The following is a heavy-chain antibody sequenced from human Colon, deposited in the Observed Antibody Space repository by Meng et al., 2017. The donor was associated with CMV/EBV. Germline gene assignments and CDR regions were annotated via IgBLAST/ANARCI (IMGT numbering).Heavy chain of an antibody. V-gene: IGHV1-2*02. CDR3: VRESWYFDF. CDR1: GYTFTANH. J-gene: IGHJ4*02. Sequence: QWQRGQSGTEVKKPGASVKVSCKTSGYTFTANHLHWVRQAPGQGLEWMGWIYPQDGGTYFAQKFQDRVTLTRDTSITTAYMELSGLTSDDTAIYYCVRESWYFDFWGEGTLVTVSS. D-gene: IGHD6-13*01. CDR2: IYPQDGGT.